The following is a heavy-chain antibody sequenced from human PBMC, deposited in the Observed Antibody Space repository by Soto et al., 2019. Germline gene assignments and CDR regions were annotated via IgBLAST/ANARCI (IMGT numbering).Heavy chain of an antibody. J-gene: IGHJ4*02. CDR1: GFTFSSYG. Sequence: QVQLVESGGGVVQPGRSLRLSCAASGFTFSSYGMHWVRQAPGKGLEWVAVIWYDGSNKYYADSVKGRFTISRDNSKNTLYLQMNSLRAEDTAVYYCARGKQLWSTPAFDYWGQGTLVTVSS. D-gene: IGHD5-18*01. CDR2: IWYDGSNK. V-gene: IGHV3-33*01. CDR3: ARGKQLWSTPAFDY.